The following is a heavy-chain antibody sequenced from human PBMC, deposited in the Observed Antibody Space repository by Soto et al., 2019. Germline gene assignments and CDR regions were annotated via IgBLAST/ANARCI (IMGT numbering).Heavy chain of an antibody. CDR1: GGSISSGGYY. Sequence: SETLSLTCTVSGGSISSGGYYWSWIRQHPGKGLEWIGYIYYSGSTYYNPSLKSRVTISVDTSKNQFSLKLSPVTAADTAVYYCAREYYDILTGSHHPFYFDYWGQGTLVTVSS. V-gene: IGHV4-31*03. D-gene: IGHD3-9*01. CDR2: IYYSGST. J-gene: IGHJ4*02. CDR3: AREYYDILTGSHHPFYFDY.